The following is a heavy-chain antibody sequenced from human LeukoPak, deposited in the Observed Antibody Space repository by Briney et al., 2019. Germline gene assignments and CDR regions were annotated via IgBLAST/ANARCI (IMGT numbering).Heavy chain of an antibody. CDR2: IYYSGST. V-gene: IGHV4-59*01. CDR1: GGSISSYY. J-gene: IGHJ4*02. Sequence: PSETLSLTCTVSGGSISSYYWSWIPQPPGKEVEWIGYIYYSGSTNYNPSLKSRVTISVDTSKNQFSLKLSSVTAADTAVYYCASGSGYYFHYFDYWGQGTLVTVSS. D-gene: IGHD3-22*01. CDR3: ASGSGYYFHYFDY.